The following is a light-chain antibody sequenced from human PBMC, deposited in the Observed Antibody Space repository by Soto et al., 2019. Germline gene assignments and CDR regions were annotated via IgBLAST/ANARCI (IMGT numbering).Light chain of an antibody. CDR2: EVS. J-gene: IGLJ2*01. Sequence: QSVLTQPASVSGSPGQSITISCTGTSSDVGYYNYVSWYQQHPGKAPKLMIYEVSNRPSGVSNRFSGSKSGNMASLTISGLQAEDEADYYCSSYTSSTTPAVFGGGTKVTVL. CDR3: SSYTSSTTPAV. V-gene: IGLV2-14*01. CDR1: SSDVGYYNY.